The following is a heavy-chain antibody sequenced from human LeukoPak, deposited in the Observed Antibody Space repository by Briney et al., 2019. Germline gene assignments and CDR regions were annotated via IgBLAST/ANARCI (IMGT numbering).Heavy chain of an antibody. J-gene: IGHJ4*02. CDR2: MSGSGGST. D-gene: IGHD2-2*01. V-gene: IGHV3-23*01. Sequence: GGSLRLSCAASGFTFSSYAMNLVRQAPGKGLEWVSVMSGSGGSTYYADSVKGRFTISRDNSKNTLYLQMNSLRAEDTAVYYCAKAGCTSATCYVNCWGQGTLVTVSS. CDR3: AKAGCTSATCYVNC. CDR1: GFTFSSYA.